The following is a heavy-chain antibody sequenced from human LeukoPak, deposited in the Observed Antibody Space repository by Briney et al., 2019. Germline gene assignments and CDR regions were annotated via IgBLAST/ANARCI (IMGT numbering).Heavy chain of an antibody. V-gene: IGHV3-33*01. CDR3: AREGGYCSSTSCYGGTYYYYGMDV. Sequence: GGSLRLSCAASGFTFSSYGMHWVRQAPGKGLEWVAVIWYGGSNKYYADSVKGRFTISRDNSKNTLYLQMNSLRAEDTAVYYCAREGGYCSSTSCYGGTYYYYGMDVWGQGTTVTVSS. CDR1: GFTFSSYG. CDR2: IWYGGSNK. D-gene: IGHD2-2*03. J-gene: IGHJ6*02.